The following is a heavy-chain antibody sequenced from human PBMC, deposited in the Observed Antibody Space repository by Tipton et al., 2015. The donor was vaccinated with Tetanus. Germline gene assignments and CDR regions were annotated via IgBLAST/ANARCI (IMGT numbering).Heavy chain of an antibody. J-gene: IGHJ4*02. Sequence: GLVKPSETLSLTCAVYGGSFSGSYRSWVRQPPGKGLEWIGEVHPRGSTNYNPSLKSRVTISVDTSKNQFSLNMSSVTAADTAVYYCARHSSLKALNYWGQGTLVTASS. V-gene: IGHV4-34*01. CDR1: GGSFSGSY. D-gene: IGHD3-9*01. CDR2: VHPRGST. CDR3: ARHSSLKALNY.